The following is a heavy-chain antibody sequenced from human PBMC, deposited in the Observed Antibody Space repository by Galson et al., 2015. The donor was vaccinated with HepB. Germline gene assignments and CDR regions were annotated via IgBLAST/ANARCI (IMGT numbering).Heavy chain of an antibody. V-gene: IGHV3-48*01. CDR2: ISATGTTI. CDR3: VREAVAIFGVGNRFDP. CDR1: GFTFSSYT. J-gene: IGHJ5*02. Sequence: SLRLSCAASGFTFSSYTMTWVRQAPGKGLEWISYISATGTTIYYADSVKDRFTISRDNAKTSLYLQMDSLGAEDTALYYCVREAVAIFGVGNRFDPWGQGTLVTVSS. D-gene: IGHD3-3*01.